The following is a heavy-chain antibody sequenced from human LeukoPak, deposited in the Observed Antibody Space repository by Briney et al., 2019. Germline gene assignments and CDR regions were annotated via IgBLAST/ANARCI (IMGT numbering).Heavy chain of an antibody. CDR3: AKDSAAGNLGYFDY. V-gene: IGHV3-23*01. Sequence: GGSLRLSCAASGFTFSSYAMTWVRQAPGKGLEWVSTVRGSGGSTYYTDSVKGRFTISRDNSKNTLFLQMNSLRAEDTAVYYCAKDSAAGNLGYFDYWGQGTLVTVSS. CDR1: GFTFSSYA. D-gene: IGHD1-1*01. J-gene: IGHJ4*02. CDR2: VRGSGGST.